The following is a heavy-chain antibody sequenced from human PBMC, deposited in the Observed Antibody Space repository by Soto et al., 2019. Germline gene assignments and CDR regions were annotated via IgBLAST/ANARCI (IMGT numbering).Heavy chain of an antibody. CDR3: ARDKDRAQLCGNYDYIMDV. D-gene: IGHD3-16*01. V-gene: IGHV1-69*12. CDR1: GGTFSTSA. Sequence: QVQVVQSGAEVKKPVSSVKVSCKTSGGTFSTSAISWGRQAPGQGLEWMGGTMPIFRTADYAQKSQGRVTITADESASTAYLELRSLTSEDTAVYYCARDKDRAQLCGNYDYIMDVWGQGTTGTVTS. CDR2: TMPIFRTA. J-gene: IGHJ6*02.